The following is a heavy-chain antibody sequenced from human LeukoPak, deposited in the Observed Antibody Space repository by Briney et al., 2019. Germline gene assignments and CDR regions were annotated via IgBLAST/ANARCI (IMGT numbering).Heavy chain of an antibody. D-gene: IGHD2-21*02. V-gene: IGHV3-30*18. J-gene: IGHJ3*02. Sequence: GGSLRLSCAASGFTFSSYGMHWVRQAPGKGLEWVAVISYDGSNKYYADSVKGRFTISRDNSKNTLYLQMNSLRAEDTAVYYCAKNGVVTGSGDAFDIWGQGTMVTVSS. CDR2: ISYDGSNK. CDR3: AKNGVVTGSGDAFDI. CDR1: GFTFSSYG.